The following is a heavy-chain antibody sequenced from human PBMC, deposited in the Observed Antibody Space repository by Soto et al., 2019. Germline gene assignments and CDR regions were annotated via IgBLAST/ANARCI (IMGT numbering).Heavy chain of an antibody. D-gene: IGHD2-21*01. CDR1: GNSVSSNRAA. CDR2: TYYRSKWYN. J-gene: IGHJ6*03. V-gene: IGHV6-1*01. Sequence: SQSLSLTCGIFGNSVSSNRAAWNWIRQSPSRGLEWLGRTYYRSKWYNEYAPSLKSRMTINSDTSKNQFSLQLNSVTPEDTAVYYFAILMLLRPPHYMDVWGQGTSVTV. CDR3: AILMLLRPPHYMDV.